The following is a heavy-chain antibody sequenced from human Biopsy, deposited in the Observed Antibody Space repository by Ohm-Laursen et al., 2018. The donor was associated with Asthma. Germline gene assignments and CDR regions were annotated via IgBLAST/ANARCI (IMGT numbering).Heavy chain of an antibody. D-gene: IGHD2-15*01. CDR3: LKFAMDKLPHDPVFDI. Sequence: SLRLSCTASGFSFSRYTLHWARQPPGKGLQYVASILSDGGSTHYADSVKGRFIISRDNSRETLYLQMGSLRPEDTDIYYCLKFAMDKLPHDPVFDIWGQGTTVTVSS. V-gene: IGHV3-64D*08. J-gene: IGHJ3*02. CDR2: ILSDGGST. CDR1: GFSFSRYT.